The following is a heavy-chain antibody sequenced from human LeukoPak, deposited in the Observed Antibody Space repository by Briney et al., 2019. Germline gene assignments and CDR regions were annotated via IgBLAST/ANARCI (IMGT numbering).Heavy chain of an antibody. CDR3: ARATIFGVVMDAFDI. CDR1: RFTFSSYG. D-gene: IGHD3-3*01. V-gene: IGHV3-30*03. Sequence: GGSLRLSCAASRFTFSSYGMHWVRQAPGKGLEWLAIISYDGSNKYYGDYVKSRFTISRDNSKNTLYLKMNSLRSDDTAVYYWARATIFGVVMDAFDIWGQGTMVTVSS. CDR2: ISYDGSNK. J-gene: IGHJ3*02.